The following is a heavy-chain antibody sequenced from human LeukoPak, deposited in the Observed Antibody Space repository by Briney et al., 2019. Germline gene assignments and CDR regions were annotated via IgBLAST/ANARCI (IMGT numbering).Heavy chain of an antibody. D-gene: IGHD6-13*01. V-gene: IGHV3-23*01. CDR1: GFTFSDYA. J-gene: IGHJ4*02. CDR3: AKGHYSSSWYGGNRFFDY. CDR2: ISGGGYT. Sequence: GGSLRLSCATSGFTFSDYAINWVRQAPGKGLEWVSTISGGGYTYYADSVEGRFTIYRDYVKNIVYLQMNRLSAEDTAVYYCAKGHYSSSWYGGNRFFDYWGQGTLVTVSS.